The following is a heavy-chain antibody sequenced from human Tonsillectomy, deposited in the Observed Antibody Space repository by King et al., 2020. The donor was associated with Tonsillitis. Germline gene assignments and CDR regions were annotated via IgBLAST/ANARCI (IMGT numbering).Heavy chain of an antibody. D-gene: IGHD6-19*01. CDR3: ARDLGYSSGWYDY. CDR1: GGSISSYY. V-gene: IGHV4-59*01. Sequence: HVQLQESGPGLVKPSETLSLTCTVSGGSISSYYWSWIRQPPGKGLELIGYIYYSGSINSNPSLKSRFTMLVDTSKNQFSLRLSSVTAADTAVYYCARDLGYSSGWYDYWGQGTLVTVSS. CDR2: IYYSGSI. J-gene: IGHJ4*02.